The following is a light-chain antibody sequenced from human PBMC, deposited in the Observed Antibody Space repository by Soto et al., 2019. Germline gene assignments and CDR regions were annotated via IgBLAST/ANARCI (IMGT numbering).Light chain of an antibody. CDR2: AAS. Sequence: DIQMTQSPSSLSAYVGDRDTITCRASQSIRDSLNWYQHKPGTAPKLLIYAASSLQSGVPSRFSGGGSGTDFTLTISILQPEDFVTYIFQKSFSFPATFDGGTKVEIK. V-gene: IGKV1-39*01. J-gene: IGKJ4*01. CDR3: QKSFSFPAT. CDR1: QSIRDS.